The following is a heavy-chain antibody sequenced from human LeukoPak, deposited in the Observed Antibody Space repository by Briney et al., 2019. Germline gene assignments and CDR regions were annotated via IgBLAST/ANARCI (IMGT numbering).Heavy chain of an antibody. Sequence: SDPLTLTCTVSGGSISSDTYYWTWIPQPAGKGLQWIGLIYTSGSTNYDPSLKSRVTISIDTSKNQLSLKLTSVTAADTAVYYCVRDFRDWGQGTLVTVSS. CDR3: VRDFRD. CDR2: IYTSGST. CDR1: GGSISSDTYY. D-gene: IGHD3-10*01. V-gene: IGHV4-61*02. J-gene: IGHJ4*02.